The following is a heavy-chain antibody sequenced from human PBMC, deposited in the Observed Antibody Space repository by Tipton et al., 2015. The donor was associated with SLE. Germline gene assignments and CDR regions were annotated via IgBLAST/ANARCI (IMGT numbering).Heavy chain of an antibody. CDR2: INHSGST. CDR3: ARGLYDFWSGYYNWFDP. D-gene: IGHD3-3*01. CDR1: GGSFCGYY. V-gene: IGHV4-34*01. Sequence: TLSLTCAVYGGSFCGYYWSWIRQPPGKGLEWIGEINHSGSTNYNPSLKSRVTISVDTSKNQFSLKLRSVTAADTAVYYCARGLYDFWSGYYNWFDPWGQGTLVTVSS. J-gene: IGHJ5*02.